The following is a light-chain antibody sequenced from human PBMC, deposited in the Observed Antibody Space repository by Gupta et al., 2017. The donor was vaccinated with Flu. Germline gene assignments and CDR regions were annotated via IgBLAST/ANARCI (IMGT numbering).Light chain of an antibody. V-gene: IGLV1-44*01. CDR2: SNN. CDR3: AAWDDSLNGFYV. CDR1: SSNIGSNT. Sequence: QSVLTQPPSASWTPGQRVPISCSGSSSNIGSNTVNWYQQLPGTAPKLLIYSNNQRPSGVPDRFSGSKSGTSASLAISGLQSEDEADYYCAAWDDSLNGFYVFGTGTKVTVL. J-gene: IGLJ1*01.